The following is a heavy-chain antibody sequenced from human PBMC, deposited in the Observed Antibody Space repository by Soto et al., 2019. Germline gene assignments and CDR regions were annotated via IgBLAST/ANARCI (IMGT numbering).Heavy chain of an antibody. D-gene: IGHD6-13*01. CDR3: ARGAAAGLTGWFDP. J-gene: IGHJ5*02. CDR1: GGSVSSGSYY. V-gene: IGHV4-61*01. CDR2: IYYSGST. Sequence: SETLSLTCTVSGGSVSSGSYYWSWIRQPPGKGLEWIGYIYYSGSTNYNPSLKSRVTISVDTSKNQFSLKLSSVTAADTAVYYCARGAAAGLTGWFDPWGRGTLVTVSS.